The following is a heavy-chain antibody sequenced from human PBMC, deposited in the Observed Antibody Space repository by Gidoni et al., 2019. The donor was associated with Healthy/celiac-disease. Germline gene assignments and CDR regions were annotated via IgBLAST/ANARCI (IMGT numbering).Heavy chain of an antibody. D-gene: IGHD2-15*01. V-gene: IGHV3-15*01. CDR3: TTDGGKGYAVGHDAFDI. J-gene: IGHJ3*02. CDR2: IKSKTDGGTT. CDR1: GFTFSNAW. Sequence: AASGFTFSNAWMSWVRQAPGKGLEWVGRIKSKTDGGTTDYAAPVKGRFTISRDDSKNTLYLQMSSLKTEDTAVYDCTTDGGKGYAVGHDAFDIWGQGTMVTVSS.